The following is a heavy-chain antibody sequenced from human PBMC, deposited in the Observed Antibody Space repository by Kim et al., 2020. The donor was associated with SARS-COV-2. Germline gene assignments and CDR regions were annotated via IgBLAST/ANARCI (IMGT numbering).Heavy chain of an antibody. CDR1: GGSVSSDSYY. CDR2: IYYSGST. J-gene: IGHJ5*02. V-gene: IGHV4-61*01. D-gene: IGHD2-2*01. Sequence: SETLSLTCTVSGGSVSSDSYYWSWIRQPPGKGLEWIGYIYYSGSTNYNPSLKSRVTISLDTSKNRFSLKLTSVTSADTAVYYCAPFYCTSTSCHAVDPWG. CDR3: APFYCTSTSCHAVDP.